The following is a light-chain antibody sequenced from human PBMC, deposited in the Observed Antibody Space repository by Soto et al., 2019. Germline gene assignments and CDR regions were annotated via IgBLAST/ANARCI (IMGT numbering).Light chain of an antibody. V-gene: IGKV1-5*01. CDR3: QQYDSYSWT. CDR1: QNISIW. Sequence: DIQMTQSPSTQSASFGDNVTITCRASQNISIWLAWYQQRPGRAPRLLIYDSSSLESGVPSRFSGSGSGTEFILNISSLQPDDFATYYCQQYDSYSWTFDQGTKVDI. J-gene: IGKJ1*01. CDR2: DSS.